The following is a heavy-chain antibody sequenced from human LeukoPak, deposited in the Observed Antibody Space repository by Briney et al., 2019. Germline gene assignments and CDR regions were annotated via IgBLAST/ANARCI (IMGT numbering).Heavy chain of an antibody. CDR3: ARAEQWLVPVLGWFDP. J-gene: IGHJ5*02. CDR1: GGSISSSSYY. CDR2: IYYSGST. Sequence: SETLSLTCTVSGGSISSSSYYWGWIRQPPGKGLEWIGNIYYSGSTYYNPSLKSRVTISLDTSKNQFSLKLSSVTAADTAVYYCARAEQWLVPVLGWFDPWGQGTLVTVSS. V-gene: IGHV4-39*07. D-gene: IGHD6-19*01.